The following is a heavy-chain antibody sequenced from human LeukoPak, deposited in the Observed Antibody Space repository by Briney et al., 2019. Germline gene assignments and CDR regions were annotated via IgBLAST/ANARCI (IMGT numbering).Heavy chain of an antibody. CDR3: ARGNLDIVATINHYYYYYYMDV. J-gene: IGHJ6*03. Sequence: GASVKVSCKASGYTFTSYGISWVRQAPGQGLEWMGGIIPIFGTANYAQKFQGRVTITADESTSTAYMELSSLRSEDTAVYYCARGNLDIVATINHYYYYYYMDVWGKGTTVTVSS. CDR2: IIPIFGTA. CDR1: GYTFTSYG. V-gene: IGHV1-69*13. D-gene: IGHD5-12*01.